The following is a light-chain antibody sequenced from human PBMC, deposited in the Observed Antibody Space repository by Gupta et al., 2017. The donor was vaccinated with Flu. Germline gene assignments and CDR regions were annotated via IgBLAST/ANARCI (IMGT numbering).Light chain of an antibody. CDR1: SSDVGGYNY. J-gene: IGLJ2*01. V-gene: IGLV2-14*01. Sequence: QSALTQPASVSGSPGQSIPISCTGTSSDVGGYNYVSWYQQHPGKAPKLMIYEVSNRPSGVSNRFSGSKSGNTASLTISGLQAEDEADYYCSSYTSSNSVIFGGGTKLTVL. CDR3: SSYTSSNSVI. CDR2: EVS.